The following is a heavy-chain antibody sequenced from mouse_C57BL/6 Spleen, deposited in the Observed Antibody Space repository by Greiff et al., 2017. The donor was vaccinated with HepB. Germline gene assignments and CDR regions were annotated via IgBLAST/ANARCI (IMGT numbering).Heavy chain of an antibody. CDR1: GSTFSDYG. Sequence: LFNPLSSLTLSCAASGSTFSDYGMHWVRQAPEKGLEWVAYISSGSSTIYYADTVKGRFTISRDNAKNTLFLQMTSLRSEDTAMYYCARPSRTMDYWGQGTSVTVSS. J-gene: IGHJ4*01. CDR2: ISSGSSTI. D-gene: IGHD3-3*01. V-gene: IGHV5-17*01. CDR3: ARPSRTMDY.